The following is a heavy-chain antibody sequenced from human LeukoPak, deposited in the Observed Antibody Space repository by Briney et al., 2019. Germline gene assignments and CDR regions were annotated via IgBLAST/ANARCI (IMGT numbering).Heavy chain of an antibody. J-gene: IGHJ3*02. Sequence: SETLSLTCTVSSGSINSADYYWTWIRQHPGKGLEWIGEINHSGSTNYNPSLKSRVTISVDTSKNQFSLKLSSVTAADTALYYCARSPITMIPIDAFDIWGQGTMVTVSS. CDR1: SGSINSADYY. CDR2: INHSGST. D-gene: IGHD3-22*01. CDR3: ARSPITMIPIDAFDI. V-gene: IGHV4-34*01.